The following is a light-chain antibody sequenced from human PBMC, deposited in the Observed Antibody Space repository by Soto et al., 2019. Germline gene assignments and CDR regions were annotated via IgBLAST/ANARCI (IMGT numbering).Light chain of an antibody. CDR3: QQFTSYPLT. V-gene: IGKV3-20*01. CDR2: DAS. Sequence: EFVLTQSPGTLSLSPGERATLSCRASQTVRNNYLAWYQQKPGQAPRLLIYDASSRATGIPDRFSGGGSGTDFTLTISRLEPEDFAVYYCQQFTSYPLTFVGGTKFDIK. CDR1: QTVRNNY. J-gene: IGKJ4*01.